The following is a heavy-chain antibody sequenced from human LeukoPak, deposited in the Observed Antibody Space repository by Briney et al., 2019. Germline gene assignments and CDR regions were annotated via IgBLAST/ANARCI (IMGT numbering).Heavy chain of an antibody. CDR1: GFTFSSYA. V-gene: IGHV3-23*01. CDR3: ARVVWSGYYTGIPYFDP. J-gene: IGHJ5*02. CDR2: ISGSGGST. Sequence: GSLRLSCAASGFTFSSYAMSWVRQAPGKGLEWVSAISGSGGSTYYADSVKGRFTISRDNSKNTLYLQMNSLRAEDTAVYYCARVVWSGYYTGIPYFDPWGQGTLVTVSS. D-gene: IGHD3-3*01.